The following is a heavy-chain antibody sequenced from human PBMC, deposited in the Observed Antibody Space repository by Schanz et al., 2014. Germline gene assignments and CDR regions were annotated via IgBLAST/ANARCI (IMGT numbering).Heavy chain of an antibody. V-gene: IGHV4-31*03. J-gene: IGHJ4*02. CDR2: IYDSGNT. CDR1: GDSMSSGGYY. Sequence: QVQLQESGPGLVKPSQTLSLTCNVSGDSMSSGGYYWNWIRQHPGKGLEWIGYIYDSGNTYYNPSLKSRVTMSIDTSDNQFSLNMRSVTGADTAVYYCARGGYSSGWYDRDIAHFDYWGQGTLVSVSS. CDR3: ARGGYSSGWYDRDIAHFDY. D-gene: IGHD6-19*01.